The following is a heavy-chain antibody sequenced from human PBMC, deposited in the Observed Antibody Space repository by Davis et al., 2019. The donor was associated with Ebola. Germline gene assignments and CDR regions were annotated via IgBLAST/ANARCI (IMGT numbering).Heavy chain of an antibody. V-gene: IGHV3-7*01. CDR2: IKQDGSEK. CDR1: GFTFSSYW. CDR3: ARAHCSSTSCHYYYGMDV. J-gene: IGHJ6*02. D-gene: IGHD2-2*01. Sequence: GESLKISCAASGFTFSSYWMSWVRQAPGKGLEWVANIKQDGSEKYYVDSVKGRFTISRDNAKNSLYLQMNSLRDEDTAVYYCARAHCSSTSCHYYYGMDVWGQGTTVTVSS.